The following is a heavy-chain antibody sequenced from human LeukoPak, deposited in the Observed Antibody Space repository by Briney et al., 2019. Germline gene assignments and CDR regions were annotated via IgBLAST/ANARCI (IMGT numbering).Heavy chain of an antibody. V-gene: IGHV6-1*01. CDR1: GDSVSSNSAA. J-gene: IGHJ3*02. Sequence: SQTLSLTCAISGDSVSSNSAAWNWIRQSPSRGLEWLGRTYYRSRWYNDYAVSVKSRITINPDTSKNQFSLQLNSVTPEDTAVYYCASHSSSWYRDAFDIWGQGTMVTVSS. CDR3: ASHSSSWYRDAFDI. D-gene: IGHD6-13*01. CDR2: TYYRSRWYN.